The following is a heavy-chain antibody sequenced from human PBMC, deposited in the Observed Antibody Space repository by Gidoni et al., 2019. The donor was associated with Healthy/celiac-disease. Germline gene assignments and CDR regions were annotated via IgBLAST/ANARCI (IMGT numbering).Heavy chain of an antibody. CDR2: ISSSSSTI. V-gene: IGHV3-48*02. CDR3: ARDQGYYYDSSGYYYGMDV. J-gene: IGHJ6*02. D-gene: IGHD3-22*01. CDR1: GFTFSRYS. Sequence: EVQLVESGGGLVQPGGSLRLSCAASGFTFSRYSMNWVRQAPGKGLEWVSYISSSSSTIYYADSVKGRFTISRDNAKNSLYLQMNSLRDEDTAVYYCARDQGYYYDSSGYYYGMDVWGQGTTVTVSS.